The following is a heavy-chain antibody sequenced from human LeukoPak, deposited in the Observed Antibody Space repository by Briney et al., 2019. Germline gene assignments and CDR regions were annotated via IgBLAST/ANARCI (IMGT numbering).Heavy chain of an antibody. Sequence: ASVKVSCKASGYTFTGYYMHWVRQAPGQGLEWMGRINPNSGGTNYAQKFQGRVTITADESTSTAYMELSSLRSEDTAVYYCARPGIAAAGSLDYWGQGTLVTVSS. J-gene: IGHJ4*02. CDR3: ARPGIAAAGSLDY. D-gene: IGHD6-13*01. CDR1: GYTFTGYY. V-gene: IGHV1-2*06. CDR2: INPNSGGT.